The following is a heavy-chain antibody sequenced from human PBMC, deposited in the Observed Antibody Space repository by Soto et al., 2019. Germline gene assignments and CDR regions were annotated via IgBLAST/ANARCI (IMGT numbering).Heavy chain of an antibody. CDR2: ISGSGGST. V-gene: IGHV3-23*01. D-gene: IGHD2-2*01. CDR1: GFTFSSYA. J-gene: IGHJ5*02. CDR3: AKDRKGSTSRYALLS. Sequence: LRLSCAASGFTFSSYAMSWVRQAPGEGLEWVSAISGSGGSTYYADSVKGRFTISRDNSKNTLYLQMNSLRAEDTAVYYCAKDRKGSTSRYALLSWGQGTLVTVSS.